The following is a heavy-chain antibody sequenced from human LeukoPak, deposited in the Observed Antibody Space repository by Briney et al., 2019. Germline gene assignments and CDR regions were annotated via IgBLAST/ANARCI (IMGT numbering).Heavy chain of an antibody. J-gene: IGHJ3*02. CDR1: GFTFSNYG. V-gene: IGHV3-30*02. CDR2: IRYDGSSK. CDR3: ARDIHSVAFDI. Sequence: PGGSLRLSCTASGFTFSNYGMHWVRQAPGKGLEWVAFIRYDGSSKYYADSVKGRFTISRDNAKRSVYLQMNSLGVEDTAVYYCARDIHSVAFDIWGQGTMVTVSS.